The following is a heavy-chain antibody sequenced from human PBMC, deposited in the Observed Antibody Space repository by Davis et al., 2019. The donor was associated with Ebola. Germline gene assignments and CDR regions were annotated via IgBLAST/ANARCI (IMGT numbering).Heavy chain of an antibody. J-gene: IGHJ6*03. CDR2: ISYDGSNK. CDR1: GFTFSSYG. Sequence: GESLKISCAASGFTFSSYGMHWVRQAPGKGLEWVAVISYDGSNKYYADSVKGRFTISRDNSKNTLYLQMNSLRAEDTAVYYCAKVSGSSSYYYYYYYMDVWGKGTTVTVSS. CDR3: AKVSGSSSYYYYYYYMDV. D-gene: IGHD6-13*01. V-gene: IGHV3-30*18.